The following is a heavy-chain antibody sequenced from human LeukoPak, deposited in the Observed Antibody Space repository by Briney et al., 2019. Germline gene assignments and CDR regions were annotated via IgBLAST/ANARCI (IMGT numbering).Heavy chain of an antibody. V-gene: IGHV4-34*01. CDR1: GGSFSNYY. J-gene: IGHJ4*02. D-gene: IGHD6-6*01. CDR3: ALRDGHSTSSGDN. CDR2: INHSGRT. Sequence: PSETLSLTCAFYGGSFSNYYWSCIRQPPGKGLERIGEINHSGRTNYNPSLKTRLTLSVDTSKNQFSLNLSSVTAADTAVYYCALRDGHSTSSGDNWGQGTLVTVSS.